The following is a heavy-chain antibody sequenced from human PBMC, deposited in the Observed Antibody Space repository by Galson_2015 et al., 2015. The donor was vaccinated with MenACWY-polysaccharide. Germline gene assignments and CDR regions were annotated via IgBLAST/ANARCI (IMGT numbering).Heavy chain of an antibody. D-gene: IGHD5-12*01. Sequence: LSLTCSVSGGSLTAYYWAWIRQPPGKGLEWIGCIYYSGSTKYSPSLNSRVTISVDTSKNQFSLKLSSVSAAYTPVYYCARCPGGYTNGGQIDSSVHGSLVAVSS. V-gene: IGHV4-59*01. CDR2: IYYSGST. CDR3: ARCPGGYTNGGQIDS. CDR1: GGSLTAYY. J-gene: IGHJ4*03.